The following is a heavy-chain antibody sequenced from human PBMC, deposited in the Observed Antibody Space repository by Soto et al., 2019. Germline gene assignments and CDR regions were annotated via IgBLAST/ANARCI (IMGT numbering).Heavy chain of an antibody. D-gene: IGHD3-10*01. CDR2: IIPIFGTA. J-gene: IGHJ6*02. Sequence: GASVKVSCKASGGTFSSYAISWVRQAPGQGLEWMGGIIPIFGTANYAQKFQGRVPITADESTSTAYMELSSLRSEDTAVYYCARHQVSQGSGSYQDYYYYGMDVWGQGTTVTVSS. V-gene: IGHV1-69*13. CDR3: ARHQVSQGSGSYQDYYYYGMDV. CDR1: GGTFSSYA.